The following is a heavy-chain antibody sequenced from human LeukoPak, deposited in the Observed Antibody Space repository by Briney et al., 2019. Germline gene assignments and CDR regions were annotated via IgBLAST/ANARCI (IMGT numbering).Heavy chain of an antibody. CDR2: IYYSGST. J-gene: IGHJ4*02. D-gene: IGHD3-16*01. V-gene: IGHV4-39*01. CDR3: ARHLNYEDFDF. CDR1: GGSISSSSYY. Sequence: SETLSLTCTVSGGSISSSSYYWGWIRQPPGKGLEWIGSIYYSGSTYYNPSLKSRVTISVDTSKNQFSLKLSFLTAAETAVYYCARHLNYEDFDFWGQGTLVTVSS.